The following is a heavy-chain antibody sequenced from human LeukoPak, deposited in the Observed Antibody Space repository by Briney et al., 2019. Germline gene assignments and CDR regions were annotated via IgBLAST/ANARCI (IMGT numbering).Heavy chain of an antibody. CDR3: ARVGGFEYSSSSGWWFDP. J-gene: IGHJ5*02. V-gene: IGHV4-59*01. CDR1: GGSISSYY. Sequence: SGTLSLTCTGSGGSISSYYWSLIRQAPGKGLEWIGDIFLGGSTNYNPSLKSRVTISVDTSKNQFSLKLSSVTAADTAVYYCARVGGFEYSSSSGWWFDPWGQGTLSPSPQ. D-gene: IGHD6-6*01. CDR2: IFLGGST.